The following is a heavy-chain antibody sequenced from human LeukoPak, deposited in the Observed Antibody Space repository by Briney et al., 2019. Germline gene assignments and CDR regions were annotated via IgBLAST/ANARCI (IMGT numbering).Heavy chain of an antibody. D-gene: IGHD1-7*01. CDR2: IYHSGST. CDR3: ARWTGTTDAFDI. V-gene: IGHV4-38-2*01. CDR1: GYSISSGYY. J-gene: IGHJ3*02. Sequence: ASETLSLTCAVSGYSISSGYYWGWIRQPPGKGLEWIGSIYHSGSTYYNPSLKGRVTISVDTSKNQFSLKLSSVTAADTAVYYCARWTGTTDAFDIWGQGTMVTVSS.